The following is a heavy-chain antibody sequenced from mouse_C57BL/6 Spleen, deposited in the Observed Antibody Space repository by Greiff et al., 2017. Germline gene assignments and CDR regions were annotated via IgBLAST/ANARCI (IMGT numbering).Heavy chain of an antibody. CDR3: VRRGLSGYWYFDV. V-gene: IGHV10-1*01. Sequence: EVQRVESGGGLVQSKGSLKLSCAASGFSFNTYAMNWVRQAPGKGLEWVARIRSKSNNYATYYADSVKDRFTISRDDSESMLYLQMNNLKTEDTAMYYCVRRGLSGYWYFDVWGTGPTVTVSS. J-gene: IGHJ1*03. D-gene: IGHD1-1*02. CDR1: GFSFNTYA. CDR2: IRSKSNNYAT.